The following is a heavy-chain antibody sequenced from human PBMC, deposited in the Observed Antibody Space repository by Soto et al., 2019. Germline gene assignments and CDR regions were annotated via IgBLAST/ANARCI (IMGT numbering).Heavy chain of an antibody. V-gene: IGHV3-23*01. CDR1: GFTFSSYA. CDR2: VTAGVNT. CDR3: AKASDIGKSDGMDV. D-gene: IGHD1-26*01. J-gene: IGHJ6*02. Sequence: GGSLRLSCAASGFTFSSYAMYWVRQAPGKGLECVSTVTAGVNTYYADSVKGRFTISRDNSKNSLYLQMSSLRADDTAVYYCAKASDIGKSDGMDVWGQGTTVTVSS.